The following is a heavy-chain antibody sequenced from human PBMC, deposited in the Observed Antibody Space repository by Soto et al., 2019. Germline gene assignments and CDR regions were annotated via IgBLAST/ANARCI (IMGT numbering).Heavy chain of an antibody. J-gene: IGHJ6*02. CDR3: ARDTRDCGGACHPYYYYGMDV. CDR1: GGTFSSYA. CDR2: IIPIFGTA. D-gene: IGHD2-21*02. Sequence: QVQLVQSGAEVKKPGSSVKVSCKASGGTFSSYAISWVRQAPGQGLEWMGGIIPIFGTANYAQKFQSRVTITADKSTSTAYMELSSLRSEDTAVYYCARDTRDCGGACHPYYYYGMDVCGQGTTVTVSS. V-gene: IGHV1-69*06.